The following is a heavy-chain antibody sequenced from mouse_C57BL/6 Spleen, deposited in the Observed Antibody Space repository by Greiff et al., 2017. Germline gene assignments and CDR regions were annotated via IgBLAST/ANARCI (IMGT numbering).Heavy chain of an antibody. D-gene: IGHD4-1*01. J-gene: IGHJ1*03. Sequence: VKLVESGPGLVAPSQSLSITCTVSGFSLTSYAISWVRQPPGTGLEWLGVIWTGGGTNYNSALFSRLSISKANSKSQVCLKMNSLQTDDTARYYCARRSNWEVDWYFDVWGTGTTVTVAS. V-gene: IGHV2-9-1*01. CDR1: GFSLTSYA. CDR3: ARRSNWEVDWYFDV. CDR2: IWTGGGT.